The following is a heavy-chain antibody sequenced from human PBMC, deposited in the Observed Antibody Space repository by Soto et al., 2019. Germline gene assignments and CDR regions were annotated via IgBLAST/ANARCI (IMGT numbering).Heavy chain of an antibody. CDR1: GGSISSGGYY. Sequence: QVQLQESGPGLVKPSQTLSLTCTVSGGSISSGGYYWSWIRQHPGKGLEWIGYIYYSGSTYYNPSLKSRVTISVDTSKNQFSLKLSSVTAADTAVYSCARGFGEGGSPPGGDYWGQGTLVTVSS. J-gene: IGHJ4*02. CDR2: IYYSGST. CDR3: ARGFGEGGSPPGGDY. D-gene: IGHD3-10*01. V-gene: IGHV4-31*03.